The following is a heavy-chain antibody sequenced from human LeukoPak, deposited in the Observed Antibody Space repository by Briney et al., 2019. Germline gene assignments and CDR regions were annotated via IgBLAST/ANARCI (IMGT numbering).Heavy chain of an antibody. Sequence: PSETMSLTCAVYGGSSSGYYWSWIRQPPGKGLEWIGEINPSKSTNYNPSLKSRVTISVDTSKNQFPLKLSSVTAADTAVYYCARGYGYVWGSYRSAGYDFDYRGKGTLVTVSS. V-gene: IGHV4-34*01. D-gene: IGHD3-16*02. CDR3: ARGYGYVWGSYRSAGYDFDY. CDR2: INPSKST. CDR1: GGSSSGYY. J-gene: IGHJ4*02.